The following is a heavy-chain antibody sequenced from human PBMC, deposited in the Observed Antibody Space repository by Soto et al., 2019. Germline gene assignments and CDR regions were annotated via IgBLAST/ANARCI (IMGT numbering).Heavy chain of an antibody. CDR2: ISAYNGNT. V-gene: IGHV1-18*04. D-gene: IGHD2-2*01. J-gene: IGHJ6*02. CDR1: GYTFTSYG. Sequence: ASVKVSCKASGYTFTSYGISWVRQAPGQGLEWMGWISAYNGNTNYAQKLQGRVTMTTDTSTSTAYMELRSLRSDDTAVYYCARVQPYQLLYDYYGMDVWRQGTTVTVSS. CDR3: ARVQPYQLLYDYYGMDV.